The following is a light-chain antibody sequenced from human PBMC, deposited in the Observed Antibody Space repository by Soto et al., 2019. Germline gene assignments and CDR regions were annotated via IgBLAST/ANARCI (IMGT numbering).Light chain of an antibody. CDR1: SSDVGGYNY. CDR2: EVS. J-gene: IGLJ1*01. Sequence: QSALTQPASMSGSPGQSITISCTGTSSDVGGYNYVSWYQQHPGKAPKLMIYEVSNRPSGVSNRFSGSKSGNTASLTISGLQAEDEADYYCSSYTSSSTLHVFGTGTKLTVL. CDR3: SSYTSSSTLHV. V-gene: IGLV2-14*01.